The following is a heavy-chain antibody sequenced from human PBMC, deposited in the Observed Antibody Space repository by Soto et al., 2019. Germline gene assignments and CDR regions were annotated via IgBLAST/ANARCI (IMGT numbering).Heavy chain of an antibody. CDR3: AADLGMAAAEFDY. CDR1: GVNFTSSA. V-gene: IGHV1-58*01. J-gene: IGHJ4*02. Sequence: SVKVCCKESGVNFTSSAVQWVRQARGQRLEWIGWIVVGSGNTNYAQKFQERVTITRDMSTSTAYMELSSLRSEDTAVYYCAADLGMAAAEFDYWGQGTLVTVSS. CDR2: IVVGSGNT. D-gene: IGHD6-13*01.